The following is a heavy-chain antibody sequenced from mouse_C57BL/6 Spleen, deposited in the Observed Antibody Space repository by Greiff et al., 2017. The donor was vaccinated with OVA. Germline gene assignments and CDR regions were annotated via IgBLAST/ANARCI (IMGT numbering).Heavy chain of an antibody. D-gene: IGHD1-1*02. CDR2: IYPRDGST. CDR1: GYTFTSYD. CDR3: ARVSGSYEGSFDD. J-gene: IGHJ1*03. V-gene: IGHV1-85*01. Sequence: QVQLKESGPELVKPGASVKLSCKASGYTFTSYDINWVKQRPGQGLEWIGWIYPRDGSTNYNEKFTGKATLTVDTSSSTAYMELHSLTSEDSAVYFGARVSGSYEGSFDDWGTGTTVTVSS.